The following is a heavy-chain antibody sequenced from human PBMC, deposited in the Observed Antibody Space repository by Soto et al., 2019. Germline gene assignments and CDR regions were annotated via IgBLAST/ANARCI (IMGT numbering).Heavy chain of an antibody. D-gene: IGHD6-19*01. CDR1: GYTFTGYY. CDR2: INPNSGGT. Sequence: ASVKVSCKASGYTFTGYYMHRVRQAPGQGLEWMGWINPNSGGTNYAQKFQGRVTMTRDTSISTAYMELSRLRSDDTAVYYCARDFSSSDSWLDYWGQGTLVTVSS. CDR3: ARDFSSSDSWLDY. V-gene: IGHV1-2*02. J-gene: IGHJ4*02.